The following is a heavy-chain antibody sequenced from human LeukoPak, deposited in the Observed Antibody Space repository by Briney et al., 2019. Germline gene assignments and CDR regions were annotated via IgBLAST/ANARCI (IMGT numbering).Heavy chain of an antibody. Sequence: PGGSLRLSCAASGFTFGTYTMQWVRQAPGKGLQWVALISYDGSNTYYADSVKGRFTISRDNSKNTLYLQMNSLRPEDTAVYYCANSRSGNFDPWGQGTLVTVSS. CDR1: GFTFGTYT. D-gene: IGHD3-10*01. J-gene: IGHJ5*02. CDR2: ISYDGSNT. V-gene: IGHV3-30-3*01. CDR3: ANSRSGNFDP.